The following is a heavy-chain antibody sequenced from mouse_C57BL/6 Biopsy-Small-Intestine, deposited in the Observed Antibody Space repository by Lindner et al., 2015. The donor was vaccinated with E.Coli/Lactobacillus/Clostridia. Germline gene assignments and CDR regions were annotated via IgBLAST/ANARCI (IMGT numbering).Heavy chain of an antibody. CDR3: ASYAFFDV. J-gene: IGHJ1*03. V-gene: IGHV1-82*01. CDR2: IYPGDGDT. CDR1: GYASSSSW. Sequence: VQLQESGPELVKPGASVKISCKASGYASSSSWMNWVKQRPGKGLEWIGRIYPGDGDTNYNGKFKGKATLTADKSSSTAYMQLSGLTSEDSAVYFCASYAFFDVWGTGTTVTVSS.